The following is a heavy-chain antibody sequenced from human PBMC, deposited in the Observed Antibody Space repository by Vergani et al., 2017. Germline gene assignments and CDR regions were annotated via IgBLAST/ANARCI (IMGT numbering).Heavy chain of an antibody. CDR3: ARAAPYSSSWYFYYYCMDV. D-gene: IGHD6-13*01. Sequence: QVQLQQWGAGLLKPSETLSLTCAVYGGSFSGYYWSWIRQPPGKGLEWIGEINHSGSTNYNPSLKSRVTISVDTSKNQFSLKLSSVTAADTAVYYCARAAPYSSSWYFYYYCMDVWGKGTTVTVSS. CDR2: INHSGST. V-gene: IGHV4-34*01. J-gene: IGHJ6*03. CDR1: GGSFSGYY.